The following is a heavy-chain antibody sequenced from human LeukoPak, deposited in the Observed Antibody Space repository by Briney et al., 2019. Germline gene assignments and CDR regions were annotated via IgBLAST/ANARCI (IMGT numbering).Heavy chain of an antibody. V-gene: IGHV4-59*11. CDR2: IYYSGST. Sequence: SETLSLTCTVSGGSISSHYWSWIRQPPGKGLEWIGYIYYSGSTNYNPSLKSRVTISVDTSKNQFSLKLSSVTAADTAVYYCARAGVRGDTRIYYYYYMDVWGKGTTVTVSS. CDR3: ARAGVRGDTRIYYYYYMDV. J-gene: IGHJ6*03. D-gene: IGHD3-10*01. CDR1: GGSISSHY.